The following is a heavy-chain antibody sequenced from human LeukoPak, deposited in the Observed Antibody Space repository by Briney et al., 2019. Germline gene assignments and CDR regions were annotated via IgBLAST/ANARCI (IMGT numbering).Heavy chain of an antibody. CDR2: ISTSGNSI. V-gene: IGHV3-48*03. Sequence: PGGSLRLSCAASGFTFGSYAMSWVRQAPGKGLEWVSYISTSGNSIYYADSVKGRFTISRDNAKNSLFLQMNSLRAEDTAVYYCATSQGSWPDYFDYWGQGTLITVSS. D-gene: IGHD6-13*01. CDR1: GFTFGSYA. J-gene: IGHJ4*02. CDR3: ATSQGSWPDYFDY.